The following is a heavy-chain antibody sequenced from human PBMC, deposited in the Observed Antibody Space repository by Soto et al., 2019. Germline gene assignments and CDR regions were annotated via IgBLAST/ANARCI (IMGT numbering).Heavy chain of an antibody. J-gene: IGHJ4*02. V-gene: IGHV4-59*01. CDR3: ARDLRDSSGYFFDY. D-gene: IGHD3-22*01. CDR2: IYYSGIT. CDR1: GGSISSYY. Sequence: ETLSLTCTVSGGSISSYYWSWIRQPPGRGLEWIGYIYYSGITNYNPSLKSRVTISVDTSKNQFSLKLSSVTAADTAVYYCARDLRDSSGYFFDYWGQGTLVTSPQ.